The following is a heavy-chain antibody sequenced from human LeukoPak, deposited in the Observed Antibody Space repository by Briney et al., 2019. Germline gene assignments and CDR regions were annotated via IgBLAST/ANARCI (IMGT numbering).Heavy chain of an antibody. Sequence: GGSLRLSCAASGFTFSSYGMHWVRQAPGKGLEWVAVISYDGSNKYYADSVKGRFTISRDNSKNTLYLQMNSLRAEDTAVYYCAKLGSYQLLYGGYFDYWGQGTLVTVSS. D-gene: IGHD2-2*02. V-gene: IGHV3-30*18. CDR2: ISYDGSNK. CDR3: AKLGSYQLLYGGYFDY. CDR1: GFTFSSYG. J-gene: IGHJ4*02.